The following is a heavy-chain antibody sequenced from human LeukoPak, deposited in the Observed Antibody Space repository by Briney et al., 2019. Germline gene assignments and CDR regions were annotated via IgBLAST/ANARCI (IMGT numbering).Heavy chain of an antibody. Sequence: GASVKVSCKASGYTFTGYYIHWVRQAPGQGLEWMGRINPNSGGTNYAQKFQGRVTMTRDTSISTAYMELSRPRSDDTAVYYCARDQDSSGYYDYWGQGTLVTVSS. CDR1: GYTFTGYY. V-gene: IGHV1-2*06. CDR3: ARDQDSSGYYDY. J-gene: IGHJ4*02. CDR2: INPNSGGT. D-gene: IGHD3-22*01.